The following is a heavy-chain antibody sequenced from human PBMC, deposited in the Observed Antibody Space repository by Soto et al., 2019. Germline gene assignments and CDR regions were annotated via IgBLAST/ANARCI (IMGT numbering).Heavy chain of an antibody. J-gene: IGHJ6*02. CDR2: IRSKVNSYAT. CDR3: AKDKGVGGHGGYYNYAMDV. Sequence: EVQLVESGGGLVQSGGSLKLSCAASGFTFSGSSMHWVRQASGKGLEWVGRIRSKVNSYATAYAASVEGRFIISRDDSKNTTYLQMNSLRAEDTALYYCAKDKGVGGHGGYYNYAMDVWGQGTTVTVSS. D-gene: IGHD3-16*01. CDR1: GFTFSGSS. V-gene: IGHV3-73*02.